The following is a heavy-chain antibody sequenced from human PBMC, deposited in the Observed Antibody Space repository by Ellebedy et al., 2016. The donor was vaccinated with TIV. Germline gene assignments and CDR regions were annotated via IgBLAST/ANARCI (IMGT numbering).Heavy chain of an antibody. CDR1: GYTFTSYG. CDR2: ISAYNGNT. V-gene: IGHV1-18*01. CDR3: ARDLGNPVVVDPHTRGNWFDP. D-gene: IGHD3-22*01. J-gene: IGHJ5*02. Sequence: ASVKVSXKASGYTFTSYGISWVRQAPGQGLEWMGWISAYNGNTNYAQKLQGRVTMTTDTSTSTVYMELRSLRSDDTAVYYCARDLGNPVVVDPHTRGNWFDPWGQGTLVTVSS.